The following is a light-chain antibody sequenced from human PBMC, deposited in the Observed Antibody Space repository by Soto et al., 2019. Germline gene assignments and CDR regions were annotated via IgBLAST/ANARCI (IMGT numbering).Light chain of an antibody. J-gene: IGKJ1*01. CDR3: QQYDVHPKT. V-gene: IGKV1-5*02. CDR2: DAS. Sequence: DIQMTQSLSTLSASVGDRVTIICRASQTIDSWLAWYQQTTGKAPKVLISDASRLATGVPSRFRGSGYGTDFTLTITSLQTDDFGTYHCQQYDVHPKTFGQGTKVDIK. CDR1: QTIDSW.